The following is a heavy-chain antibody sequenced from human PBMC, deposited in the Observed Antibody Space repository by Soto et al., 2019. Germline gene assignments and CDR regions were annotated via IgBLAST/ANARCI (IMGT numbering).Heavy chain of an antibody. CDR2: IYYSGST. Sequence: SETLSLTCTVSGGSISSGGYYWSWIRQHPGKGLEWIGYIYYSGSTYYNPSLKSRVTISVDTSKNQFSLKLSSVTAADTAVYYCARDKADGYNLWGQGTLVTVSS. CDR1: GGSISSGGYY. CDR3: ARDKADGYNL. D-gene: IGHD5-12*01. J-gene: IGHJ4*02. V-gene: IGHV4-31*03.